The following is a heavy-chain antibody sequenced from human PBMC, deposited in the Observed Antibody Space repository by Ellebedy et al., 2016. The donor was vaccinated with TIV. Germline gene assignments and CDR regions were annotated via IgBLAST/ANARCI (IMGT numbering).Heavy chain of an antibody. J-gene: IGHJ4*02. CDR3: AADRANRVSYFDY. V-gene: IGHV1-58*01. CDR1: GFTFTSSA. D-gene: IGHD3-10*01. Sequence: SVKVSXKASGFTFTSSAVQWVRQARGQRLEWIGWIVVGSGNTNYAQKFQERVTITRDMSTSTAYMELSSLRSEDTAVYYCAADRANRVSYFDYWGQGTLVTVSS. CDR2: IVVGSGNT.